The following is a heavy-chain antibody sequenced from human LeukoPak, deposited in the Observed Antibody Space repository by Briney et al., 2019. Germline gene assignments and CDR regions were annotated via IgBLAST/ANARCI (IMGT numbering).Heavy chain of an antibody. J-gene: IGHJ4*02. V-gene: IGHV1-8*02. CDR3: ARGGLSKVSTGP. CDR2: MNPNSGNT. CDR1: GYTFTSYA. Sequence: ASVKVSCKASGYTFTSYAMHWVRQAPGQRLEWMGWMNPNSGNTGYAQKFQGRVTMTRNTSISTAYMELSSLRSDDTAVYYCARGGLSKVSTGPWGQGTLVTVSS. D-gene: IGHD2/OR15-2a*01.